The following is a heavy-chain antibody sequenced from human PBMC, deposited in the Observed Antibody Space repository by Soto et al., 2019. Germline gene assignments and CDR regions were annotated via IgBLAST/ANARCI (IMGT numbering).Heavy chain of an antibody. CDR2: VSYSGSP. J-gene: IGHJ4*02. V-gene: IGHV4-59*12. CDR1: GASISSYF. CDR3: ARGGPVQLWAFDY. D-gene: IGHD5-18*01. Sequence: PSETLSLTCTVSGASISSYFWSWIRQPPGKGLEWVAYVSYSGSPHYNPSLQSRVTVSVDTSKSQFSLEVTSLTAADTAVYYCARGGPVQLWAFDYWGQGSLVTVYS.